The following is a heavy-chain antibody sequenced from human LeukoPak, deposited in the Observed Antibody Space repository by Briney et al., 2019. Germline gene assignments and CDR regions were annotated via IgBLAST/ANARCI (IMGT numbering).Heavy chain of an antibody. CDR3: ARDHGFSGGSYFDTFDI. J-gene: IGHJ3*02. CDR1: GYIFTTYG. D-gene: IGHD1-26*01. Sequence: ASVKVSCKASGYIFTTYGISWVRQAPGQGLEGMGWISGYNDDTDYAQKLQGRVTMTTDTSTSTAYMELRSLTSDHTAVYYCARDHGFSGGSYFDTFDIWGRGTMVTVSS. CDR2: ISGYNDDT. V-gene: IGHV1-18*01.